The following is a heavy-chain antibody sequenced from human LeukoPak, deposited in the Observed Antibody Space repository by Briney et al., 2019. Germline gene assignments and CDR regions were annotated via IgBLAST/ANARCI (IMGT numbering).Heavy chain of an antibody. CDR3: AKGDSSGLYTPDY. Sequence: SGTLSLTCAVSGGSISSSNWWSWVRQPPGKGLEWIGEIYHSGSTNYNPSLKSRVTISVDKSKNQFSLKLSSVTAADTALYYCAKGDSSGLYTPDYWGQGTLVTVSS. V-gene: IGHV4-4*02. CDR2: IYHSGST. J-gene: IGHJ4*02. D-gene: IGHD6-19*01. CDR1: GGSISSSNW.